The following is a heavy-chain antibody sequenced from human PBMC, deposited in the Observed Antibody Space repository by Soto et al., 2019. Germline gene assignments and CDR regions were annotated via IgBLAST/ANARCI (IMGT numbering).Heavy chain of an antibody. D-gene: IGHD3-10*01. CDR1: GFSLSTSGMC. CDR2: IDWDDDK. CDR3: ARIRLVRGVIIDGSLDV. J-gene: IGHJ6*04. V-gene: IGHV2-70*11. Sequence: GSGPTLVNPTQTLTLTCTFSGFSLSTSGMCVSWIRQPPGKALEWLARIDWDDDKYYSTSLKTRLTISKDTSKNQVVLTMTNMDPVDTATYYCARIRLVRGVIIDGSLDVWGEGTTVTVSS.